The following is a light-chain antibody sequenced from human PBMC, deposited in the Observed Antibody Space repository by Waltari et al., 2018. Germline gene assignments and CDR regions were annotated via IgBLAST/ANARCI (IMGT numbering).Light chain of an antibody. CDR3: QHYYSIPPHT. J-gene: IGKJ2*01. V-gene: IGKV4-1*01. CDR2: WAS. CDR1: QRVLYNPNNKNY. Sequence: DIVMTQSPDSLAVSLGERAPINCKSSQRVLYNPNNKNYLAWYQQKPGQPPSLLIYWASTRESGVPDRFSGSGSGTDFTLTISSLQAEDVAVYYCQHYYSIPPHTFGQGTKLEIK.